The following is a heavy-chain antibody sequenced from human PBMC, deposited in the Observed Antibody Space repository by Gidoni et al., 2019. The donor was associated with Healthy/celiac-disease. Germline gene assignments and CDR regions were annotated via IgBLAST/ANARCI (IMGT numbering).Heavy chain of an antibody. CDR1: GFTFSSYS. V-gene: IGHV3-48*02. CDR3: ARERQWLVTNGFDY. D-gene: IGHD6-19*01. Sequence: EVQLVESGGGLVQPGGSLRLSCAASGFTFSSYSMNWVRQAPGKGLEWVSYISSSSSTIYYADSVKGRFTISRDNAKNSLYLQMNSLRDEDTAVYYCARERQWLVTNGFDYWGQGTLVTVSS. CDR2: ISSSSSTI. J-gene: IGHJ4*02.